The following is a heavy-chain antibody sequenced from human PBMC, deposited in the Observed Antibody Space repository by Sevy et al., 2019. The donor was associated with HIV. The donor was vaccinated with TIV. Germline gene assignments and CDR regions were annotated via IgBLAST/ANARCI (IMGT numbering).Heavy chain of an antibody. V-gene: IGHV3-21*01. CDR3: AGQILNYVIWFES. CDR1: GFTFSTLN. J-gene: IGHJ5*01. D-gene: IGHD3-16*01. Sequence: GGSLRLSCAASGFTFSTLNMNWVRQAPGKGLEWVSPISRKSNYIYYADSVKGRFTISRDNAKNSLYLDMNSLRAEDTAVYYCAGQILNYVIWFESWGQGTLVTVSS. CDR2: ISRKSNYI.